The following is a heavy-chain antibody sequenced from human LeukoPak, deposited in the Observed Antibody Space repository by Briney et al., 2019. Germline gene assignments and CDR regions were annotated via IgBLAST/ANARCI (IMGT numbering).Heavy chain of an antibody. CDR3: AGEPRGTHVYDY. V-gene: IGHV3-48*04. D-gene: IGHD1-26*01. CDR1: GFTFSRYS. Sequence: GSLRLSFAASGFTFSRYSINLVRQAPGEGLEWVSYISSSSSAIYYADSVKGRFTISRDNAKNSLYLQTSSLRAEDTALYYCAGEPRGTHVYDYWGQGTLVTVSS. J-gene: IGHJ4*02. CDR2: ISSSSSAI.